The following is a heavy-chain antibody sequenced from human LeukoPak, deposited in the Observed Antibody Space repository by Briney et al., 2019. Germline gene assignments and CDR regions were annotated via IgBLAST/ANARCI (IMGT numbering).Heavy chain of an antibody. CDR2: IWYDGSNK. V-gene: IGHV3-33*01. D-gene: IGHD2-8*02. J-gene: IGHJ3*02. CDR1: GFTFSSYG. Sequence: GGSLRLSCAASGFTFSSYGMHWVRQAPGKGLEWVAVIWYDGSNKYYADSVKGRFTISRDNSKNTLYLHMNSLRPEDTAVYYCARGWVLATGAFDIWGQGTMVTVSS. CDR3: ARGWVLATGAFDI.